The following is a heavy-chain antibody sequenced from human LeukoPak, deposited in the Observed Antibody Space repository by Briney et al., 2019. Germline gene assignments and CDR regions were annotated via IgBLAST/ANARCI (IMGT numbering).Heavy chain of an antibody. D-gene: IGHD6-13*01. CDR3: ARDTAAAGIDLLQVY. CDR1: GFIFSSYG. J-gene: IGHJ4*02. V-gene: IGHV3-30*03. Sequence: GGSLRLSCAASGFIFSSYGMHWVRQAPGKGLEWVAVISYDGSNKYYADSVKGRFTISRDNSKNTLYLQMNSLRAEDTAVYYCARDTAAAGIDLLQVYWGQGTLVTVSS. CDR2: ISYDGSNK.